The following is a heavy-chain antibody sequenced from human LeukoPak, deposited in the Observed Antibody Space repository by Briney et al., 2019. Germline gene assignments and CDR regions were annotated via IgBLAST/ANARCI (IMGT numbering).Heavy chain of an antibody. CDR1: RFTYVSYA. J-gene: IGHJ4*02. CDR2: FGGSPTGT. CDR3: AFIPVGGLVIANLDY. D-gene: IGHD3/OR15-3a*01. Sequence: GGSLRLSCAASRFTYVSYAMTWVRQAPGKGLEWVSSFGGSPTGTYYADSVKGRFTVSSDNSKNTLYLQINSLRAEDTAVYFCAFIPVGGLVIANLDYWGQGALVTVSS. V-gene: IGHV3-23*01.